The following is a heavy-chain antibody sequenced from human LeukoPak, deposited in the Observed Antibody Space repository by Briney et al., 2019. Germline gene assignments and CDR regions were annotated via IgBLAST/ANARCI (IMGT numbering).Heavy chain of an antibody. V-gene: IGHV1-24*01. Sequence: ASVKVSCKVSGYTLTELSMHWVRQAPGKGLEWMGGFDPEDGETIYAQKFQGRVTITEDTSTDTAYMELSSLRSEDTAVYYCASGYYYDSSGYSDALDIWGQGTMVTVSS. CDR1: GYTLTELS. J-gene: IGHJ3*02. D-gene: IGHD3-22*01. CDR3: ASGYYYDSSGYSDALDI. CDR2: FDPEDGET.